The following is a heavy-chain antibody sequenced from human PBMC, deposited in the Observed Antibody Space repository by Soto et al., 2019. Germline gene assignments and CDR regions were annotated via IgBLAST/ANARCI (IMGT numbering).Heavy chain of an antibody. J-gene: IGHJ6*02. CDR1: GGTFSSYA. V-gene: IGHV1-69*13. Sequence: GASVKVSCKASGGTFSSYAISWVRQAPGQGLEWMGGIIPIFGTANYAQKFQGRVTITADESTSTAYMELSSLRSEDTAVYYCARGRITIFGVVPRYGMDVWGQGTTVTVSS. CDR3: ARGRITIFGVVPRYGMDV. D-gene: IGHD3-3*01. CDR2: IIPIFGTA.